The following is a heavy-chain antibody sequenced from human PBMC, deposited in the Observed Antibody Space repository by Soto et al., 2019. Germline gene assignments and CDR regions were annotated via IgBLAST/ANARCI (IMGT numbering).Heavy chain of an antibody. J-gene: IGHJ4*02. Sequence: QVQLVESGGGVVQPGRSLRLSCAASGFTFSSYGMHWVRQAPGKGLEWVAVIWYDGSNKYYADSVKGRFTISRDNSKNRVYRRMNSWGAEATVVYYWARGGGTFAYWGQGNKVPVPS. V-gene: IGHV3-33*01. CDR2: IWYDGSNK. D-gene: IGHD3-16*01. CDR3: ARGGGTFAY. CDR1: GFTFSSYG.